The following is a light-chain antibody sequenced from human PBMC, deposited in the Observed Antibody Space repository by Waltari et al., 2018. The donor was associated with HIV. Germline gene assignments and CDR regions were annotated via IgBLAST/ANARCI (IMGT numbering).Light chain of an antibody. Sequence: DIQMTQSPSSLSASVGDRVTITCRASQPISTYLNWFQQKPGKAPNLLIYTASSLHSGVPSRFRDSGSGTDFTLTISSLQPEDFATYYCHQSYTTPPTFGGGTKVDIK. CDR3: HQSYTTPPT. V-gene: IGKV1-39*01. CDR1: QPISTY. J-gene: IGKJ4*01. CDR2: TAS.